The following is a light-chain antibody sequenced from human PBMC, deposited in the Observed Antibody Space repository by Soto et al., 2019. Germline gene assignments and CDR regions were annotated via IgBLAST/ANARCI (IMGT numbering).Light chain of an antibody. Sequence: DIPMTQSPSTLSASVGDRVTIPCRASQTINNQLAWYQQKPGKAPKLLIFDVSSLESGVPSRFSGSGSGTEFTLTISSLQPDDFATYYCQQYNSYWKMFGQGTKVEV. J-gene: IGKJ1*01. V-gene: IGKV1-5*01. CDR3: QQYNSYWKM. CDR2: DVS. CDR1: QTINNQ.